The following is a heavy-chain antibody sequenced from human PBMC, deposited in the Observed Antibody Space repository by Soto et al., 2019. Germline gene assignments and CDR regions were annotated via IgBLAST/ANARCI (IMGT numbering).Heavy chain of an antibody. D-gene: IGHD2-15*01. CDR3: ARGSCSGGSCYSSYYYYYMDV. V-gene: IGHV4-34*01. J-gene: IGHJ6*03. CDR2: INHSGST. Sequence: SETLSLTCAVYGGSFSGYYWSWIRQPPGKGLEWIGEINHSGSTNYNPSLKSRVTISVDTSKNQFSLKLSSVTAADTAVYYCARGSCSGGSCYSSYYYYYMDVWGKGTTVTVSS. CDR1: GGSFSGYY.